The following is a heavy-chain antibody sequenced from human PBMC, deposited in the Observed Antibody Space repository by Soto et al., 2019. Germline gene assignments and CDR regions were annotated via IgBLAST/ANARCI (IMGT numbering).Heavy chain of an antibody. J-gene: IGHJ5*02. Sequence: QVQLHESGPGLVKPSETLSLTCTVSGGSVSSGSYYWSWIRQPPGKGLEWIGYIYDSGSTNYNPTLRSRVTISVDTSKNQFSLKLSSVTAADTAVYYGARAGPYSSPSCWFDPWGQGTLVTVSS. V-gene: IGHV4-61*01. CDR2: IYDSGST. CDR1: GGSVSSGSYY. D-gene: IGHD6-6*01. CDR3: ARAGPYSSPSCWFDP.